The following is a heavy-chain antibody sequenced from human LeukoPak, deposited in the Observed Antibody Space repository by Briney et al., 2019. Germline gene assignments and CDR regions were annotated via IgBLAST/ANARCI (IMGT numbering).Heavy chain of an antibody. CDR1: GFTFSSHG. V-gene: IGHV3-23*01. CDR3: AKGLNYDILTGQSN. CDR2: ISPSGGIT. J-gene: IGHJ4*02. D-gene: IGHD3-9*01. Sequence: GGSLGLSCGASGFTFSSHGMNWVRQAPGKGLEWVSGISPSGGITYYTDSVKGRFTISRDNSKNTLYLQMNSLRAEDTAVYYCAKGLNYDILTGQSNWGQGTLVTVSS.